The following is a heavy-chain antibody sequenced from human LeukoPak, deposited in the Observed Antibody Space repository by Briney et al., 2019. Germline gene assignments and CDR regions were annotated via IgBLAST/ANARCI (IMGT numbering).Heavy chain of an antibody. CDR3: ARVVVAAGSNWFDS. Sequence: SETLSLTCTVSGGSISSSSYYWGWIRQPPGKGLEWIGIIYYTGSTNYNPSLKSRVTISVDTSKNQFSLKVSSVSAADTAVYYCARVVVAAGSNWFDSWGQGTLVTVSS. CDR2: IYYTGST. V-gene: IGHV4-61*05. CDR1: GGSISSSSYY. J-gene: IGHJ5*01. D-gene: IGHD2-15*01.